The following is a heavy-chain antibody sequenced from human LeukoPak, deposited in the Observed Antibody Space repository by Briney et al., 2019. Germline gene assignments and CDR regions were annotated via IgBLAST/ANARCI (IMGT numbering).Heavy chain of an antibody. V-gene: IGHV1-18*01. Sequence: ASVNVSCKASGYTFTSYGISWVRQAPGQGLEWMGWISAYNGNTNYAQKLQGRVTMTTDTSTSTAYMELRSLRSDDKAVYYCARGHELLKAFDIWGQGTMVTVSS. CDR3: ARGHELLKAFDI. J-gene: IGHJ3*02. CDR2: ISAYNGNT. CDR1: GYTFTSYG. D-gene: IGHD1-26*01.